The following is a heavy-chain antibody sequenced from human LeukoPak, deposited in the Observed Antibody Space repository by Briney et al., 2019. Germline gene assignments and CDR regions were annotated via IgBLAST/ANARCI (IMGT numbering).Heavy chain of an antibody. D-gene: IGHD6-19*01. CDR1: GFTFDDYA. Sequence: QTGGSLRLSCAASGFTFDDYAMHWVRQAPGKGLEWVSGISWNSGSIGYADSVKGRFTISRDNAKNSLYLQMNSLRAEDTALYYCAKEGCSSPYYFDYWGQGTLVTVSS. CDR2: ISWNSGSI. CDR3: AKEGCSSPYYFDY. V-gene: IGHV3-9*01. J-gene: IGHJ4*02.